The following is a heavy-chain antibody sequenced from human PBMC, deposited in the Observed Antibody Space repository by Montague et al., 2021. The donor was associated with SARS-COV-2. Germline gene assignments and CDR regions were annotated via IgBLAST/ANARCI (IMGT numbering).Heavy chain of an antibody. CDR3: ARGGHSSSWYYYYGMDV. CDR1: GFTVSRNY. V-gene: IGHV3-53*01. D-gene: IGHD6-13*01. CDR2: IYSGGST. J-gene: IGHJ6*02. Sequence: SLRLSCAASGFTVSRNYMSWVRQAPGKGLEWVSVIYSGGSTYYAXXVKGRFTISRDNSKNTLYLQMNSLRAEDTAVYYCARGGHSSSWYYYYGMDVWGQGTTVTVSS.